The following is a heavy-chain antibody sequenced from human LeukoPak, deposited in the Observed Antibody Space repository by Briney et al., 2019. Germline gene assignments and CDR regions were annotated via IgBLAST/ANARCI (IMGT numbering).Heavy chain of an antibody. J-gene: IGHJ5*02. Sequence: GGSLRLSCAASGFSFSNHGMHWVRQAPGKRLEWVAVIWDDGNSKRYANSVNGRFTISRDNSENTLYLQMNGLTAEDTAMYYCARDSYQDYYGRFDPWGQGTLVIVSS. V-gene: IGHV3-33*01. CDR1: GFSFSNHG. D-gene: IGHD3-10*01. CDR2: IWDDGNSK. CDR3: ARDSYQDYYGRFDP.